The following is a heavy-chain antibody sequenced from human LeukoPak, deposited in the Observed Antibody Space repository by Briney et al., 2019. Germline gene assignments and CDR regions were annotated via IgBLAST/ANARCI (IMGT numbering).Heavy chain of an antibody. D-gene: IGHD4-17*01. CDR1: GFTFSGSA. CDR3: ARDESSGDYRISYAFDI. J-gene: IGHJ3*02. V-gene: IGHV3-73*01. Sequence: GGSLRLSCAASGFTFSGSAMHWVRQASGKGLEWVGRIRSKANSYATAYAASVEGRFTISRDDSKNTAYLQMNSLRAEDTAVYYCARDESSGDYRISYAFDIWGQGTMVTVSS. CDR2: IRSKANSYAT.